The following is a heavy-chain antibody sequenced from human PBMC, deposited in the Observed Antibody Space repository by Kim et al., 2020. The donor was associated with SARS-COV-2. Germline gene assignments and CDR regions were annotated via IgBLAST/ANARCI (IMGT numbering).Heavy chain of an antibody. CDR2: ISSNGGST. D-gene: IGHD3-10*01. V-gene: IGHV3-64*01. Sequence: GGSLRLSCAASGFTFSSYAMHWVRQAPGKGLEYVSAISSNGGSTYYANSVKGRFTISRDNSKNTLYLQMGSLRAEDMAVYYCATMGVEGYYGSGSSSLDYWGQGTLVTVSS. J-gene: IGHJ4*02. CDR1: GFTFSSYA. CDR3: ATMGVEGYYGSGSSSLDY.